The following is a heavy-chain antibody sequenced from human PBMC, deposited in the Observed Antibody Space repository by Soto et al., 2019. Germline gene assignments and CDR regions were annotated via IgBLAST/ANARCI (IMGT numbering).Heavy chain of an antibody. CDR3: ARDSSSSGIVVVTAIPDY. J-gene: IGHJ4*02. D-gene: IGHD2-21*02. CDR2: INPSGGST. CDR1: GYTFTGYC. Sequence: ASVKVSCKASGYTFTGYCMHWVRQAPGQGLEWMGIINPSGGSTSYAQKFQGRVTMTRDTSTSTVYMELSSLRSEDTAVYYCARDSSSSGIVVVTAIPDYWGQGTLVTVSS. V-gene: IGHV1-46*01.